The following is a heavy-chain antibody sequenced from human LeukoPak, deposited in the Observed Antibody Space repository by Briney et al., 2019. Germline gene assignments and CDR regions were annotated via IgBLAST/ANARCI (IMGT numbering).Heavy chain of an antibody. CDR1: GFTFSDYY. V-gene: IGHV3-11*04. Sequence: GGSLRLSCAASGFTFSDYYMSWIRQAPGKGLEWLSYIGSSNTIYSADSVKGRFTISRDNAKNSLYLQMNSLRAEDTAVYYCARGNYYMDVWGKGTTVTISS. CDR2: IGSSNTI. CDR3: ARGNYYMDV. J-gene: IGHJ6*03.